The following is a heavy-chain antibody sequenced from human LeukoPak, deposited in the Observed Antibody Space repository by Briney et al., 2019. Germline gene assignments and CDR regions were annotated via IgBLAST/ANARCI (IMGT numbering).Heavy chain of an antibody. J-gene: IGHJ4*02. CDR3: ARLNKD. Sequence: SETLSLTCTVSGGSISSYYWSWIRQPPGKGLEWIGEINHSGSTNYNPSLKSRVTISVDTSKNQFSLKLSSVTAADTAVYYCARLNKDWGQGTLVTVSS. CDR2: INHSGST. D-gene: IGHD2/OR15-2a*01. V-gene: IGHV4-34*01. CDR1: GGSISSYY.